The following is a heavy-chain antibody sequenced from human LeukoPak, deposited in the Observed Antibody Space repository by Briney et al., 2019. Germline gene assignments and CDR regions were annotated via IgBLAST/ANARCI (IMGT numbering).Heavy chain of an antibody. Sequence: SQTLSLICAISGDIVSSNTAAWNWIRQSPSRGLEWLGRTFYRSKWYNSYAVSVKSRITINPDTSKNHFSLQLNSVTPEDTAVYYCARAGFCSGSDCYSRFDYWGQGTLVTVSS. V-gene: IGHV6-1*01. D-gene: IGHD2-15*01. CDR1: GDIVSSNTAA. CDR3: ARAGFCSGSDCYSRFDY. J-gene: IGHJ4*01. CDR2: TFYRSKWYN.